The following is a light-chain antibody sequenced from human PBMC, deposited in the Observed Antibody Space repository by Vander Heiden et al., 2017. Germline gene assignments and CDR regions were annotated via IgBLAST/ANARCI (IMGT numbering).Light chain of an antibody. CDR2: DVS. J-gene: IGLJ1*01. V-gene: IGLV2-14*03. CDR1: SSDVGGYNF. CDR3: SSYTSTHTLV. Sequence: QSALTQPASVSGSPGQSITISCTGTSSDVGGYNFVAWYQQHPGKAPKLIISDVSNRPSGVSNRFSGSKSGNTASLTVSGLQAEDEADYYCSSYTSTHTLVFGTGTKVTGL.